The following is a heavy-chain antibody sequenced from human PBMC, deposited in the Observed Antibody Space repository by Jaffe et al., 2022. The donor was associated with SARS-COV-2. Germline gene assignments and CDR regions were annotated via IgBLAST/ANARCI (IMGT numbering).Heavy chain of an antibody. CDR3: ARGVYSSPLDGMDV. D-gene: IGHD6-13*01. J-gene: IGHJ6*02. V-gene: IGHV3-30-3*01. Sequence: QVQLVESGGGVVQPGRSLRLSCAASGFTFSNYTMHWVRQAPGKGLEWVTLISYDGSNKYYTDSVKGRFTVSRDNSKNTLYLQMNSLRAEDTAVYYCARGVYSSPLDGMDVWGQGTTVTVSS. CDR1: GFTFSNYT. CDR2: ISYDGSNK.